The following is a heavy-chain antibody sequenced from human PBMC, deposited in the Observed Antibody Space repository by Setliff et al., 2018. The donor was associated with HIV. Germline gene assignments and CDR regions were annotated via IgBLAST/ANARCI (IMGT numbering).Heavy chain of an antibody. V-gene: IGHV3-7*01. J-gene: IGHJ4*02. D-gene: IGHD1-26*01. Sequence: PGGSLRLSCAASGFTFSSYWMSWVRQAPGKGLEWVANIKYDGSEKYYVGSVKGRLTISRDNVKNSLYLQMTSLSAEDTAVYYCARDRYSGSSTDYWGQGTLVTVS. CDR3: ARDRYSGSSTDY. CDR1: GFTFSSYW. CDR2: IKYDGSEK.